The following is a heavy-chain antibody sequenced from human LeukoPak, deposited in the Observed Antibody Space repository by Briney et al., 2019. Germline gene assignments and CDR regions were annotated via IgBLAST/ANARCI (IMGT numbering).Heavy chain of an antibody. CDR1: GGSFSGYY. D-gene: IGHD6-13*01. J-gene: IGHJ4*02. Sequence: SETLSLTCAVYGGSFSGYYWSWIRHPPRTGLGWIGEINHSGSTNYNPSLKSRVTISVDTSKNQFSLKLSSVTAADTAVYYCASFSKQQLGRLVYWGQGTLVTVSS. CDR2: INHSGST. V-gene: IGHV4-34*01. CDR3: ASFSKQQLGRLVY.